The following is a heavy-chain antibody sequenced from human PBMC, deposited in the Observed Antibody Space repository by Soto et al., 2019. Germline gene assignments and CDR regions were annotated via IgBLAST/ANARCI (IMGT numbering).Heavy chain of an antibody. Sequence: PSETLSLTCTVSGGSINGYCWSWIRQPPGKGLEWIGYIYHSGSTYYNPSLKSRVTISVDRSKNQFSLKLSSVTAADTAVYYCARVPLPWGQGTLVTVSS. J-gene: IGHJ5*02. CDR2: IYHSGST. CDR1: GGSINGYC. CDR3: ARVPLP. V-gene: IGHV4-59*12.